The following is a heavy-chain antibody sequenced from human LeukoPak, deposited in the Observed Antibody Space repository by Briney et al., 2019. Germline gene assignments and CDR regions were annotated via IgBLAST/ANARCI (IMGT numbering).Heavy chain of an antibody. J-gene: IGHJ5*02. CDR3: ARGAHPATPGNWFDP. Sequence: GGSLRLSCAASGFTFSSYAMHWVRQAPGKGLEWVAVTSYDGSNKYYADSVKGRFTISRDNSKNTLYLQMNSLRAEDTAVYYCARGAHPATPGNWFDPWGQGTLVTVSS. V-gene: IGHV3-30-3*01. D-gene: IGHD2-15*01. CDR1: GFTFSSYA. CDR2: TSYDGSNK.